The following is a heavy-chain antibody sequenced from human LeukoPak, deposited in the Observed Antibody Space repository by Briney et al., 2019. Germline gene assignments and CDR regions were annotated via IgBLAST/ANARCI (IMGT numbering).Heavy chain of an antibody. J-gene: IGHJ4*02. CDR3: ARDYIKAVAGFDY. V-gene: IGHV1-2*02. CDR2: INPNSGGT. CDR1: GYTFTGYY. D-gene: IGHD6-19*01. Sequence: ASVKVSCKASGYTFTGYYMHWVRQAPGQGLEWMGWINPNSGGTNYAQKFQGRVTMTRDTSISTAYMELSRLRSDDTAVYYCARDYIKAVAGFDYWRQGTLVTVSS.